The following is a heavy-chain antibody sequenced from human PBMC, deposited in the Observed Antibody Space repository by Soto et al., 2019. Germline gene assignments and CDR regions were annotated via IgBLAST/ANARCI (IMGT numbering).Heavy chain of an antibody. V-gene: IGHV4-31*03. D-gene: IGHD2-2*01. CDR2: IYYSGST. J-gene: IGHJ5*02. CDR3: ARVDCSSSSCYEGDWFDP. Sequence: QVQLQESGPGLVKPSQTLSLTCTVSGGSISSGGYYWSWIRQHPGKGLEWIGYIYYSGSTYYNPSLKSRVTISVDASKIQFALKLSSVTAADTAVYYCARVDCSSSSCYEGDWFDPWGQGTLVTVSS. CDR1: GGSISSGGYY.